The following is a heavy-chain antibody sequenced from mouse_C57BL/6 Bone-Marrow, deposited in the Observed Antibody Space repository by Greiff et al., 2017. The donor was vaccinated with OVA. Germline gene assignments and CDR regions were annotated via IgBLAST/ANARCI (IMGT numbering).Heavy chain of an antibody. CDR1: GYTFTDYY. V-gene: IGHV1-76*01. CDR3: ARQEISRGGFAY. CDR2: IYPGSGNT. Sequence: QVQLQQSGAELVRPGASVKLSCKASGYTFTDYYINWVKQRPGQGLEWIARIYPGSGNTYYNEKFKGKATLTAEKSSSTAYMQLSSLTSEDSAVYFCARQEISRGGFAYWGQGTLVTVSA. J-gene: IGHJ3*01.